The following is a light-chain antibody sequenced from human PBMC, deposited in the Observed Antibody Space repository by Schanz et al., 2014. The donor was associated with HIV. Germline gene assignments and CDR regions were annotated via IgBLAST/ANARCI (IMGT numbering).Light chain of an antibody. CDR1: SSNIGGNT. CDR2: SND. V-gene: IGLV1-44*01. CDR3: GTWDDSLNGWV. J-gene: IGLJ3*02. Sequence: QSVLTQPPSASGTPGQRVTISCSGSSSNIGGNTVNWYQQLPGMAPKLLIYSNDQRPSGVPDRFSGSKSGTSASLAISGLQSEDEADYYCGTWDDSLNGWVFGGGTKLTVL.